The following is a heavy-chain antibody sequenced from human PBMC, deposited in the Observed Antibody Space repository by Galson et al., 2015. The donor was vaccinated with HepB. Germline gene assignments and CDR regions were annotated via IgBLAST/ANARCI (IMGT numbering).Heavy chain of an antibody. Sequence: CAISGDSVSSDSGAWNWIRQSPSRGLEWLGRTYYRSKWYNDYAVSVKSRITINPDTSKNQFSLQLNSVTPEDTAVYFCARGEAISYFFDYWGQGTLVTVSS. V-gene: IGHV6-1*01. D-gene: IGHD2/OR15-2a*01. J-gene: IGHJ4*02. CDR2: TYYRSKWYN. CDR1: GDSVSSDSGA. CDR3: ARGEAISYFFDY.